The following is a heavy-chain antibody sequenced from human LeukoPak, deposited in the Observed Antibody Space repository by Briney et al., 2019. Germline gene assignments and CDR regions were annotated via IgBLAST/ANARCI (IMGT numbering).Heavy chain of an antibody. CDR2: ISSSSSTI. Sequence: GGSLRLSCAASGFTFSSYSMNWVRQAPGKGLEWVSSISSSSSTIYYADSVKGRFTISRDNAKNSLYLQMNSLRAEDTAVYYCARGVRYGDPDAFDIWGQGTMVTVSS. V-gene: IGHV3-48*04. CDR3: ARGVRYGDPDAFDI. CDR1: GFTFSSYS. D-gene: IGHD4/OR15-4a*01. J-gene: IGHJ3*02.